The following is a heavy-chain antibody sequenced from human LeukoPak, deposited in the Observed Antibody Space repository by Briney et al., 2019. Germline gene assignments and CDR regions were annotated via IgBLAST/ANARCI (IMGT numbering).Heavy chain of an antibody. V-gene: IGHV3-30*04. D-gene: IGHD2-2*01. Sequence: GRSLRLSCAASGFTFSSYAMHWVRQAPGKGLEWVAVISYDGSNKYYADSVKGRFTISRDNSKNTPYLQMNSLRAEDTAVYYCARAYCSSTSCYYYYGMDVWGQGTTVTVSS. CDR1: GFTFSSYA. J-gene: IGHJ6*02. CDR3: ARAYCSSTSCYYYYGMDV. CDR2: ISYDGSNK.